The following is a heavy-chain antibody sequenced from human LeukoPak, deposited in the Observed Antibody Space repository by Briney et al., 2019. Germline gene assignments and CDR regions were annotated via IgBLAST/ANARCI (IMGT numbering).Heavy chain of an antibody. CDR2: ISSSSSYI. V-gene: IGHV3-21*01. CDR1: GFTFNTYA. Sequence: PGGPLRLSCAASGFTFNTYAMTWVRQAPGKGLGWVSSISSSSSYIYYADSVKGRFTISRDNAKNSLYLQMNSLRAEDTAVYYCARVRAYGDSYFDYWGQGTLVTVSS. J-gene: IGHJ4*02. D-gene: IGHD4-17*01. CDR3: ARVRAYGDSYFDY.